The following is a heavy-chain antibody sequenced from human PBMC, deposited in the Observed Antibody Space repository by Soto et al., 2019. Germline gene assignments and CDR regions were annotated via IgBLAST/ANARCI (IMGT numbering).Heavy chain of an antibody. CDR3: ARDRGGEGWYPPPSGMDV. Sequence: QVQLVESGGGVVQPGRSLRLSCAASGFTFSSYAMHWVRQAPGKGLEWVAVISYDGSNKYYADSVKGRFTISRDNSKNTLYVQMNSLRAEDTAVYYWARDRGGEGWYPPPSGMDVGGKGTTFTVSS. CDR1: GFTFSSYA. V-gene: IGHV3-30-3*01. D-gene: IGHD2-15*01. CDR2: ISYDGSNK. J-gene: IGHJ6*04.